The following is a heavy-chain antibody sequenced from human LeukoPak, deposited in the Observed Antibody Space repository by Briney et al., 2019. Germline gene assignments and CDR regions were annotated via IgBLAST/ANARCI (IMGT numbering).Heavy chain of an antibody. Sequence: SQTLSLTCAVSGVSISSGGYSWSWIRQPPGKGLEWIGYIYHSGSTYYNPSLKSRVTISVDRSKNQFSLKLSSVTAADTAVYYCARDYYDSSGYYDVYAFDIWGQGTMVTVSS. CDR3: ARDYYDSSGYYDVYAFDI. CDR2: IYHSGST. D-gene: IGHD3-22*01. V-gene: IGHV4-30-2*01. CDR1: GVSISSGGYS. J-gene: IGHJ3*02.